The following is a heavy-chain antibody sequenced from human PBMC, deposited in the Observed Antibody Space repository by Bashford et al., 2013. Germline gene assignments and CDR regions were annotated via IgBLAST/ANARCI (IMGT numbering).Heavy chain of an antibody. V-gene: IGHV4-4*07. D-gene: IGHD4-17*01. Sequence: SETLSLTCTVSGASISSYYWSWIRQPAGKGLEWIGRIYTSGSTNYNPSLKSRVTMSVDTSKNQFSLKLSSVTAADTAVYYCAKDRDDYGDPDAFNIWGQGTMVTVSS. J-gene: IGHJ3*02. CDR2: IYTSGST. CDR3: AKDRDDYGDPDAFNI. CDR1: GASISSYY.